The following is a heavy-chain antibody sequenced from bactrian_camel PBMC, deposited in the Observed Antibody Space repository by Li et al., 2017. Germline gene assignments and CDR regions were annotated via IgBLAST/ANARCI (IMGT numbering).Heavy chain of an antibody. Sequence: HVQLVESGGGAVQTGGSLRLTCTAVGLTFEGGNQGWYRETPGYEFELVSSIAPDGSRWYADSVQGRFTISRNVLPERLSLQMTRLKAEDTAMYYCAAGPDVGREKHLTADQVLSIRRNNFWGQGTQVT. CDR3: AAGPDVGREKHLTADQVLSIRRNNF. D-gene: IGHD3*01. J-gene: IGHJ4*01. V-gene: IGHV3S55*01. CDR2: IAPDGSR. CDR1: GLTFEGGN.